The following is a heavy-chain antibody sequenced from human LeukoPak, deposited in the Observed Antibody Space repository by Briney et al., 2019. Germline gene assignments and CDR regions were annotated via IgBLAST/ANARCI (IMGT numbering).Heavy chain of an antibody. J-gene: IGHJ4*02. CDR3: ARDDCSGGSCLTTPYFDY. D-gene: IGHD2-15*01. CDR1: GFIFEDNG. CDR2: INCNGDST. Sequence: GGALRLSCAASGFIFEDNGMSWVRQAPGKGLEWVSGINCNGDSTGYADSVKGRFTISRDNAKNSLYLQMNSLRAEDTALYYCARDDCSGGSCLTTPYFDYWGQGTLVTVSS. V-gene: IGHV3-20*04.